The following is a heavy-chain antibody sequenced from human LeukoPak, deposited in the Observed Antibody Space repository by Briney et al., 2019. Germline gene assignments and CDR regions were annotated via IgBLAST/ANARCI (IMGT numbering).Heavy chain of an antibody. CDR2: IYDSGST. CDR1: GGSINNYY. Sequence: PSETLSLTCAVSGGSINNYYWSWIRQPPGKGLEWIGYIYDSGSTNYNPSLQSRVTTSLDTSKNQVSLELSSVTAADTAVYYCARESVSGWYTAWGQGTLVTVSS. CDR3: ARESVSGWYTA. V-gene: IGHV4-59*12. J-gene: IGHJ5*02. D-gene: IGHD6-19*01.